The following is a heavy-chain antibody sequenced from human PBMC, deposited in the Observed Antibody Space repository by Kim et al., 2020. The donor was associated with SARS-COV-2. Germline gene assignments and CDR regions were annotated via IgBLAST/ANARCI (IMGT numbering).Heavy chain of an antibody. D-gene: IGHD2-15*01. CDR1: GLYI. J-gene: IGHJ4*02. V-gene: IGHV3-30-3*01. CDR2: MSFDVFSK. Sequence: GGSLRLSCWTSGLYIIHWVLQAPGKGLEWVAAMSFDVFSKYFVDSVKGRFTISRDDSKNAVYLELNSLRDEDSAVYYCATEGGTSGRCGYFDSWGQGTLVTVSS. CDR3: ATEGGTSGRCGYFDS.